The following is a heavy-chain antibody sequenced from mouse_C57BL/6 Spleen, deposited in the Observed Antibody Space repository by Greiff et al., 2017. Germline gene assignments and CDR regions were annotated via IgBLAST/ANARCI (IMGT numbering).Heavy chain of an antibody. J-gene: IGHJ3*01. CDR3: ARGNSGNYVGFAY. CDR1: GYTFTSYW. D-gene: IGHD2-1*01. Sequence: QVQLQQPGAELVKPGASVKLSCKASGYTFTSYWMQWVKQRPGQGLEWIGEIDPSDSYTNYNQKFKGKATLTVDTSSSTAYMQLSSLTSEDSAVYYSARGNSGNYVGFAYWGQGTLVTVSA. CDR2: IDPSDSYT. V-gene: IGHV1-50*01.